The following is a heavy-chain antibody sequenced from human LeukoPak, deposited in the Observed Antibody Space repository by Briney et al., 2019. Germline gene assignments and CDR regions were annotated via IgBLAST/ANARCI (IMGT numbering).Heavy chain of an antibody. J-gene: IGHJ1*01. CDR2: IYTSGST. CDR3: ASGGVEYDYGDYRYFQH. D-gene: IGHD4-17*01. CDR1: GGSISTYY. Sequence: WETLSLTCTVSGGSISTYYWSWIRQPAGKGLEWIGRIYTSGSTNYNPSLKSRVTMSVGTPKKQFSLKLSSVTAADKAVYYCASGGVEYDYGDYRYFQHWGQGTLVTVSS. V-gene: IGHV4-4*07.